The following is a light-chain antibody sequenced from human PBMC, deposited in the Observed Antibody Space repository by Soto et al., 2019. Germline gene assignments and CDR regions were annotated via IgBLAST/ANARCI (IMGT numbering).Light chain of an antibody. V-gene: IGLV2-14*03. CDR3: SSFTASTSNV. CDR1: SSDVGAYNS. Sequence: QSALTQPASVSGSPGQSIAISCTGTSSDVGAYNSVSWYQQYPGKAPKLMIQDVNNRPSGSSDRFSGSKSGNAATLTLSGLQAEDEADYYGSSFTASTSNVFGTGTKLTVL. CDR2: DVN. J-gene: IGLJ1*01.